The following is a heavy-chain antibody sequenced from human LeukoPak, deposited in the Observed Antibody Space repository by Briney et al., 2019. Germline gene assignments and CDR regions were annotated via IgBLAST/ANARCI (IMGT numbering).Heavy chain of an antibody. V-gene: IGHV4-39*07. J-gene: IGHJ4*02. CDR3: ARVTIPRSYGSGSYYKPRDYFDY. CDR1: GGSIRSSSYY. Sequence: ETLSLTCTVSGGSIRSSSYYWGWIRQPPGKWLEWIGEINHSGRTNYNPSLKSRVTISVDTSKNQFSLKLSSATAADTAVYYCARVTIPRSYGSGSYYKPRDYFDYWGQGTLVTVSS. CDR2: INHSGRT. D-gene: IGHD3-10*01.